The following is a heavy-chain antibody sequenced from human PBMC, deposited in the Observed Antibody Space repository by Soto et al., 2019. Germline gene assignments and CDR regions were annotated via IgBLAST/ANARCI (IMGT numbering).Heavy chain of an antibody. CDR1: GFTFASYD. Sequence: GGSLRLSCAASGFTFASYDMNWVRQAPGKGLKWVAAISGSGDSTYYADSVKGRFTISRDNSKNALYLHMNSLRAEDTAIYYCAKFASGTYPYYFDYWGQGTLVTVSS. D-gene: IGHD1-26*01. CDR2: ISGSGDST. V-gene: IGHV3-23*01. J-gene: IGHJ4*02. CDR3: AKFASGTYPYYFDY.